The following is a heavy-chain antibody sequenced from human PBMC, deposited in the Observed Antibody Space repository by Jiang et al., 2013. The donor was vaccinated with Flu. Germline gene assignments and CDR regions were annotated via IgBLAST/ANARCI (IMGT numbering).Heavy chain of an antibody. CDR2: IYSTGST. V-gene: IGHV4-4*07. CDR1: GDSVNIYF. Sequence: LLKPSETLSLTCTVSGDSVNIYFYNWIREAAGKGLEWIGDIYSTGSTNYNPSLKSRVSMSVDTSQNQFSLRLTSVTAADTAIYYCARGRYCSNTSCSGAFDVWGQGILVSVSS. CDR3: ARGRYCSNTSCSGAFDV. D-gene: IGHD2-2*01. J-gene: IGHJ3*01.